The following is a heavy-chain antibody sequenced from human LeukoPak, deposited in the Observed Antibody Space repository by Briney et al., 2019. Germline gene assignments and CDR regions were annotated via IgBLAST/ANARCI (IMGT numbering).Heavy chain of an antibody. J-gene: IGHJ4*02. CDR3: AKDSALYVWGSYRPHFDY. Sequence: PGGSLRLSCAASGFTVSNSYMNWVRQPPGKGLEWVSVTYSGGRTYYADSVKGRFTISRDNSKNTLYLQMNSLRAEDTAVYYCAKDSALYVWGSYRPHFDYWGQGTLVTVSS. CDR1: GFTVSNSY. V-gene: IGHV3-66*01. CDR2: TYSGGRT. D-gene: IGHD3-16*02.